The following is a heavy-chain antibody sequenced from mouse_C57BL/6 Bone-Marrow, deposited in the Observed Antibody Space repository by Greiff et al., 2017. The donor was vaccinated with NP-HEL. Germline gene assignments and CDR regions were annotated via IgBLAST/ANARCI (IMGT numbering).Heavy chain of an antibody. Sequence: EVQGVESGGDLVKPGGSLKLSCAASGFTFSSYGMSWVRQTPDKRLEWVATISSGGSYTYYPDSVKGRFTISRDNAKNTLYLQMSSLKSEDTAMYYCARRGVFAYWGQGTLVTVSA. CDR1: GFTFSSYG. CDR2: ISSGGSYT. CDR3: ARRGVFAY. V-gene: IGHV5-6*01. J-gene: IGHJ3*01.